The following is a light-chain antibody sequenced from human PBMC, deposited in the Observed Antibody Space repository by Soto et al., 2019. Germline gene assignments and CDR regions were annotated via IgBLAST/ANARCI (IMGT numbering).Light chain of an antibody. CDR1: NIGSKS. CDR3: QVWDTSNDHVV. Sequence: YELTQPPSVSVAPGQTARITCGGTNIGSKSVHWYQQRPRQAPVLVVHDDSDLPSGIPERFSGSNSENTATLTITRVEAVDEADYYCQVWDTSNDHVVFGGGTQLTVL. V-gene: IGLV3-21*02. J-gene: IGLJ2*01. CDR2: DDS.